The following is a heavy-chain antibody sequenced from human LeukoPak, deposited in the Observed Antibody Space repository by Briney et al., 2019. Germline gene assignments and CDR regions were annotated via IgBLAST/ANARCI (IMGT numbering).Heavy chain of an antibody. CDR2: ISAYNGNT. D-gene: IGHD3-22*01. Sequence: ASVTVSCTASGGTFSSYGISWVRQAPGQGLEWMGWISAYNGNTNYAQKLQGRVTMTTDTSTSTAYMDLRSLRSDDTAVYYCARDGYYYDSSGYNNWFDPWGQGTLVTVSS. CDR1: GGTFSSYG. J-gene: IGHJ5*02. V-gene: IGHV1-18*01. CDR3: ARDGYYYDSSGYNNWFDP.